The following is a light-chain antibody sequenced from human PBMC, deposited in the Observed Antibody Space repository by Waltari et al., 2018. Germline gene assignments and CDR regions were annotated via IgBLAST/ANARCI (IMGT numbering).Light chain of an antibody. J-gene: IGLJ2*01. CDR1: SCNNGSNF. V-gene: IGLV1-47*01. CDR2: RNN. CDR3: AAWDDSLEEV. Sequence: QSVLTQPPSASGAPGQRVTIYCSGSSCNNGSNFVYWYQQLPGTAPKLLIYRNNQRPSGVPDRFSGSKSGTSASLAISGLRSEDEAHYYCAAWDDSLEEVFGGGTKLTVL.